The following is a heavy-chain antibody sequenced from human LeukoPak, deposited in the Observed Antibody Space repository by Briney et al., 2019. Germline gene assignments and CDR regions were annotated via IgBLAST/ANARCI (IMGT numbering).Heavy chain of an antibody. V-gene: IGHV3-33*01. CDR2: IWYDGSNK. D-gene: IGHD2-2*01. Sequence: GGSLRLSCAASGFTFSSYGMHWVRRAPGKGLEWVAVIWYDGSNKYYADSVKGRFTISRDNSKNTLYLQMNSLRAEDTAVYYCARECSSTSSAIDPWGQGTLVTVSS. J-gene: IGHJ5*02. CDR3: ARECSSTSSAIDP. CDR1: GFTFSSYG.